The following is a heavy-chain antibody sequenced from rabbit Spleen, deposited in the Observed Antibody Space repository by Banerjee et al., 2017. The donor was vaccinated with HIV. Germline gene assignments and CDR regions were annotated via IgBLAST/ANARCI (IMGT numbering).Heavy chain of an antibody. D-gene: IGHD2-1*01. CDR2: IYAGSSGNT. J-gene: IGHJ4*01. Sequence: QEQLEESGGDLVKPEGSLTLTCTASGFSFSSTYYIYWVRQAPGKGLEWIACIYAGSSGNTYYASWAKGRFTISKTSSTTVTLQMTSLTAADTATYFCVRDAGYGDKGYGDLWGPGTLVTVS. CDR3: VRDAGYGDKGYGDL. V-gene: IGHV1S45*01. CDR1: GFSFSSTYY.